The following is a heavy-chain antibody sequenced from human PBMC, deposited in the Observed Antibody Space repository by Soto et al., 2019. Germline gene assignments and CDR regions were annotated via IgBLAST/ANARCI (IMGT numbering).Heavy chain of an antibody. CDR2: ISTSSSTI. D-gene: IGHD3-10*01. J-gene: IGHJ4*02. V-gene: IGHV3-48*02. CDR1: RFTFSNYS. Sequence: GGSLRLSCAASRFTFSNYSMNLVRQAPGKGLEWVSYISTSSSTIYYADSVKGRFTISRDNAKNSLYLQMNSLSDEDTAVYYCATSRFGELWVPFDYWGQGTLVTVSS. CDR3: ATSRFGELWVPFDY.